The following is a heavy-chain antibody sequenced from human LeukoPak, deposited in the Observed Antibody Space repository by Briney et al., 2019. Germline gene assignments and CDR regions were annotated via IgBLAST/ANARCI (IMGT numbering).Heavy chain of an antibody. Sequence: PGGSLRLSCAASGLTFSSYWMSWVRQSPGKGLEWVANIKQDGSDKFYVDSVKGRFTISRDNAQNSLYLQMNSLRAEDTAVYYCTRGGTSGHVPHYWGQGTLVTVSS. CDR2: IKQDGSDK. CDR1: GLTFSSYW. D-gene: IGHD2-8*01. J-gene: IGHJ4*02. V-gene: IGHV3-7*01. CDR3: TRGGTSGHVPHY.